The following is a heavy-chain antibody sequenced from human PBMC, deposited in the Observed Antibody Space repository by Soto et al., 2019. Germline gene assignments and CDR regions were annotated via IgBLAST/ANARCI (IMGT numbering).Heavy chain of an antibody. V-gene: IGHV6-1*01. J-gene: IGHJ4*02. Sequence: SPTLSLPCAISGDSVSSNSAAWTWIRQSPSRGLEWLGRTYYRSKWYNDYAVSVKSRITINPDTSKNQFSLHLNSVTPEDTAVYYCARDGVYSGYACIDYWGQGTLVTVSS. CDR1: GDSVSSNSAA. CDR3: ARDGVYSGYACIDY. CDR2: TYYRSKWYN. D-gene: IGHD5-12*01.